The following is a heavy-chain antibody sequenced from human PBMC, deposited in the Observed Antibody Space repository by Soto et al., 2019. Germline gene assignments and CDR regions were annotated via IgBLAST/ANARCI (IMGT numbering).Heavy chain of an antibody. D-gene: IGHD3-10*01. CDR3: ARDPRETFHYDSGRFMNY. CDR1: GGTFSGYA. V-gene: IGHV1-69*01. CDR2: IIPILTTA. J-gene: IGHJ4*02. Sequence: QVQLVQSGAEVKKPGSSVKVSCKASGGTFSGYAINWVRQAPGQGLEWMGGIIPILTTANFAQKFQGRVSITADESTSTVYMELTVLRSEDTAVYYCARDPRETFHYDSGRFMNYWGQGTLVTVSS.